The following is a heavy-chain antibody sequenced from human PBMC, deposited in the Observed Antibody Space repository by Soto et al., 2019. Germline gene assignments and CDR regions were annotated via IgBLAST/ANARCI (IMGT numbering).Heavy chain of an antibody. D-gene: IGHD3-9*01. CDR3: ARALIYYDILTGYYGYYYYYGMDV. V-gene: IGHV3-7*01. CDR1: GFTFSSYW. Sequence: GGSLRLSCAASGFTFSSYWMSWVRQAPGKGLEWVANIKQDGSEKYYVDSVKGRFTISRDNAKNSLYLQMNSLRAEDTAVYYCARALIYYDILTGYYGYYYYYGMDVWGQGTTVTVSS. CDR2: IKQDGSEK. J-gene: IGHJ6*02.